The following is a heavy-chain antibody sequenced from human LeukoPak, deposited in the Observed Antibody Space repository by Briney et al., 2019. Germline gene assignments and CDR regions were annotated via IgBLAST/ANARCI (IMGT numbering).Heavy chain of an antibody. Sequence: SETLSLTCTVSGGSVTSAIHYWACIRQPPGKGLEWIGSIHYSGSTYYSPSLKSRLTISGDTSKSQFSLKLTFVTAADTAVYYCTRHHDYGDKIDYWGQGALVTVSS. D-gene: IGHD4-23*01. CDR1: GGSVTSAIHY. V-gene: IGHV4-39*01. CDR2: IHYSGST. J-gene: IGHJ4*02. CDR3: TRHHDYGDKIDY.